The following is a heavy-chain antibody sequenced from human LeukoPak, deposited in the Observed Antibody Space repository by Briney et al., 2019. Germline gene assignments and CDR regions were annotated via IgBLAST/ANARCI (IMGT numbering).Heavy chain of an antibody. J-gene: IGHJ4*02. CDR2: ISTSSGYI. CDR3: ARDGFGEWSLDY. CDR1: RFNFNSFV. Sequence: GGSLRLSCAASRFNFNSFVMGWVRQPPGKGLEWVSSISTSSGYIFYADSLKGRVTISRDNSKNTLYLQMNSLRAEDTAVYYCARDGFGEWSLDYWGQGTLVTVSS. D-gene: IGHD3-10*01. V-gene: IGHV3-21*04.